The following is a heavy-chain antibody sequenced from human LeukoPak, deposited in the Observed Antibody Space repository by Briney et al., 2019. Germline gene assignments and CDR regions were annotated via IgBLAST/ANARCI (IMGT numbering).Heavy chain of an antibody. J-gene: IGHJ6*02. CDR2: IYYSGST. V-gene: IGHV4-39*01. Sequence: PSETLSLTCTVSGGSISSSSYYWGWIRQPPGKGLEWIGSIYYSGSTYYNPSLKSRVTISVDTSKDQFSLKLSSVTAAVTAVYYCARHCSSTSCSYYYYYGMDVWGQGTTVTVSS. CDR1: GGSISSSSYY. CDR3: ARHCSSTSCSYYYYYGMDV. D-gene: IGHD2-2*01.